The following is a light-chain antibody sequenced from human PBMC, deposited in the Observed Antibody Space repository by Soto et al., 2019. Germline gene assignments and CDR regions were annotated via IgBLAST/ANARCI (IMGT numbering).Light chain of an antibody. J-gene: IGKJ1*01. CDR2: AAS. CDR1: QSIRNS. CDR3: QQSYNTVWT. V-gene: IGKV1-39*01. Sequence: DIQMTQSPSSLSASVGDRVTITCRASQSIRNSLNWYQQKPGKAPKFLIFAASSLQSGVPSRFSGGGSGTDFTLTISSLQPEDFATYYCQQSYNTVWTFGQGTKVEIK.